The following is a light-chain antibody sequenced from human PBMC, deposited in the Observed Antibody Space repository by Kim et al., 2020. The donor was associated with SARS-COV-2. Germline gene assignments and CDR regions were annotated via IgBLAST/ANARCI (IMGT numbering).Light chain of an antibody. J-gene: IGKJ1*01. CDR1: QSVSSNY. V-gene: IGKV3-20*01. CDR3: QQFHILPWT. Sequence: SPGEKATLTCRCSQSVSSNYLAWYQQRPGQAPRLLIYGASNRATGIPDRFSGSGSGTDFSLAISRLEPEDFAVYFCQQFHILPWTFGRGTKVDIK. CDR2: GAS.